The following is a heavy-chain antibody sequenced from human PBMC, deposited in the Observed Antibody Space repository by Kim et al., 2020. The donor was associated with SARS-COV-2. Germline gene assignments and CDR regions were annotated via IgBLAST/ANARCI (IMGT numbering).Heavy chain of an antibody. D-gene: IGHD2-2*01. J-gene: IGHJ4*02. Sequence: SETLSLTCAVYGGSFSGYYWSWIRQPPGKGLEWIGEINHSGSTNYNPSLKSRVTISVDTSKNQFSLKLSSVTAADTAVYYCARGRVLRYQLLSPFDYWGQGTLVTVSS. CDR2: INHSGST. V-gene: IGHV4-34*01. CDR1: GGSFSGYY. CDR3: ARGRVLRYQLLSPFDY.